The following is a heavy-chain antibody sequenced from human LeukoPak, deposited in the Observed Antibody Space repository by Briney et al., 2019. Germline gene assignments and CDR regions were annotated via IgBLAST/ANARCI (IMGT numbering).Heavy chain of an antibody. V-gene: IGHV4-34*01. CDR2: INHSGST. Sequence: SETLSLTCAVYGGSFSGYYWSWIRQPPGKGLEWIGEINHSGSTNYNPSLKSRVTISVDTSKNQFSLKLSSVTAADTAVYYCARGYPLGYSSSCGWFDPWGQGILVTVSS. J-gene: IGHJ5*02. D-gene: IGHD6-13*01. CDR1: GGSFSGYY. CDR3: ARGYPLGYSSSCGWFDP.